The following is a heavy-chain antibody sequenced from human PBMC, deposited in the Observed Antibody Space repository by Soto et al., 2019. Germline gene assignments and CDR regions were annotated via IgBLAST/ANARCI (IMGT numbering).Heavy chain of an antibody. CDR1: GGSISSGDYY. CDR3: ARARVRDMGSGAHIIKYYYYGMDA. V-gene: IGHV4-30-4*01. D-gene: IGHD3-10*01. CDR2: IYYSGST. Sequence: PSETLSLTCTVSGGSISSGDYYWSWIRQPPGKGLEWIGYIYYSGSTYYNPSLKSRVTISVDTSKNQFSLKLSSVTAADTAVYYCARARVRDMGSGAHIIKYYYYGMDAWGQGTTVTVSS. J-gene: IGHJ6*02.